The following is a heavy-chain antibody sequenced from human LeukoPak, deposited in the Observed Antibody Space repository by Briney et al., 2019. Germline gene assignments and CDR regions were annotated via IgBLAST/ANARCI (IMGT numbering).Heavy chain of an antibody. CDR3: AREEYSYGPFDY. CDR1: RYTFTGYY. J-gene: IGHJ4*02. D-gene: IGHD5-18*01. V-gene: IGHV1-46*01. CDR2: INPSAGST. Sequence: ASVKVSCKPSRYTFTGYYMYWVRQAPGQGLEWMGIINPSAGSTSYAQKFQRRVTMTRDKSTSTVYMELSSLRSDDTAVYYCAREEYSYGPFDYWGQGTLVTVSS.